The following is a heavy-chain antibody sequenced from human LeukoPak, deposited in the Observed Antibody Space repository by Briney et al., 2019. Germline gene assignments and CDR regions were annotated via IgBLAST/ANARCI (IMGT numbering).Heavy chain of an antibody. V-gene: IGHV4-59*08. CDR2: IYHSGST. D-gene: IGHD3-3*01. CDR3: ARHLYYDFWSGSPRSAFDI. Sequence: SETLSLTCTVSGGSISSYYWSWIRQPPGKGLEWIGYIYHSGSTNYNPSLKSRVTISVDTSKNQFSLKLSSVTAADTAVYYCARHLYYDFWSGSPRSAFDIWGQGTMITVSS. CDR1: GGSISSYY. J-gene: IGHJ3*02.